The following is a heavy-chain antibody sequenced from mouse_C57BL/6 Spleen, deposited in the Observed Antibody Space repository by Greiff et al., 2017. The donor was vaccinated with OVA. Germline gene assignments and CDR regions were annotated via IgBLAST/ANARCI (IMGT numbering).Heavy chain of an antibody. D-gene: IGHD1-3*01. Sequence: EVQLQQSGPELVKPGASVKISCKASGYTFTDYYMNWVKQSHGKSLEWIGDINPNNGGTSYNQKFKGKATLTVDKSSSTAYMELRSLTSEDSAVYYCARKKSSSYVDYWGQGTTLTVSS. CDR2: INPNNGGT. CDR1: GYTFTDYY. V-gene: IGHV1-26*01. J-gene: IGHJ2*01. CDR3: ARKKSSSYVDY.